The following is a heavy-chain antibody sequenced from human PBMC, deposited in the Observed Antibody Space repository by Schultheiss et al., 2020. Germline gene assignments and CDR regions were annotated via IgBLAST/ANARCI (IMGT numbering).Heavy chain of an antibody. Sequence: ASVKVSGKASGYTFTSYGISWVRQAPGQGLEWMGWISAYNGNTNYAQKLQGRVTMTTDTSTSTAYMELRSLRSDDTAVYYCARVSRNDFWSGYYYNVDYWGQGTLVTVSS. CDR3: ARVSRNDFWSGYYYNVDY. D-gene: IGHD3-3*01. CDR2: ISAYNGNT. CDR1: GYTFTSYG. V-gene: IGHV1-18*01. J-gene: IGHJ4*02.